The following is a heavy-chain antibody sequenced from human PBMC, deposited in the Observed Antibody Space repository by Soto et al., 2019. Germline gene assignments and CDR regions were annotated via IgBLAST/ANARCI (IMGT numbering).Heavy chain of an antibody. CDR3: VRRAQYFDGTGFHAFDL. CDR2: ISSGGDNT. D-gene: IGHD3-22*01. Sequence: GGSLRLSCVDSGYNFNKYAVSWVRQVPGKGLEWVSAISSGGDNTHYADSVKGRFTITRDNSKNMLYLEMNSLTVEDTAVYYCVRRAQYFDGTGFHAFDLWGQGTRVTVSS. CDR1: GYNFNKYA. J-gene: IGHJ3*01. V-gene: IGHV3-23*01.